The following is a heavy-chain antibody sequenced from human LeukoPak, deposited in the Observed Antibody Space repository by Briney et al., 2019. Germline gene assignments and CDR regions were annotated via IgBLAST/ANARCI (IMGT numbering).Heavy chain of an antibody. J-gene: IGHJ4*02. V-gene: IGHV1-2*02. D-gene: IGHD5-12*01. Sequence: GASVKVSCKASGYTFTNYFIHWVRQAPGQGLEWMGWINPNNGDTASAQNFQGRVTLTSDTSTRTAYMELRRLRYDYTAVYYCARGEVAMADWGQGARVTVSS. CDR3: ARGEVAMAD. CDR2: INPNNGDT. CDR1: GYTFTNYF.